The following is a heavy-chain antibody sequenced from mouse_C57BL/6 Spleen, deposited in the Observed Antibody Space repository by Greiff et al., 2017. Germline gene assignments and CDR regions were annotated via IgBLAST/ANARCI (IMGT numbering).Heavy chain of an antibody. CDR3: ARWIDYANYAMDY. Sequence: VQLQQSGAELARPGASVKLSCKASGYTFTSYGISWVKQRTGQGLEWIGEIYPRSGNTYYNEKFKGKATLTADKSSSTAYMELRSLTSEDSAVYFCARWIDYANYAMDYWGQGTPVTVSS. CDR2: IYPRSGNT. V-gene: IGHV1-81*01. J-gene: IGHJ4*01. CDR1: GYTFTSYG. D-gene: IGHD2-4*01.